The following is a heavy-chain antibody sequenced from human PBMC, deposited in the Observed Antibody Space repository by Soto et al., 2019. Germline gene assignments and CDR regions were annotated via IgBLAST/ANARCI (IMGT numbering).Heavy chain of an antibody. Sequence: EVQLLESGGGLVQPGGSLRLSCAASGFTFSSYAMSWVRQPPGKGLEWVSAISGSGGSTYYADSVKGRFTISRDNSKNTLYLQMNSLRAEDTAVYYCAREMDMRGGDCYRQQHCQLFGYWGQGTLVTVSS. CDR2: ISGSGGST. J-gene: IGHJ4*02. CDR3: AREMDMRGGDCYRQQHCQLFGY. CDR1: GFTFSSYA. V-gene: IGHV3-23*01. D-gene: IGHD2-21*02.